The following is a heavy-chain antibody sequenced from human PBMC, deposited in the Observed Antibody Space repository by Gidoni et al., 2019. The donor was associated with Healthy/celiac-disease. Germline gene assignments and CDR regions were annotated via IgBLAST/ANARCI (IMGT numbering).Heavy chain of an antibody. Sequence: VVPPGRSLRLSCAASGFTFSSYGMPWFRQAPGKGLEGVAVIWYDGSNKYYADSVKGRFTISRDNSKNTLYLQMNSLRAEDTAVYYCARDLYDSSGYYYVGFDYWGQGTLVTVSS. D-gene: IGHD3-22*01. V-gene: IGHV3-33*01. CDR1: GFTFSSYG. CDR3: ARDLYDSSGYYYVGFDY. CDR2: IWYDGSNK. J-gene: IGHJ4*02.